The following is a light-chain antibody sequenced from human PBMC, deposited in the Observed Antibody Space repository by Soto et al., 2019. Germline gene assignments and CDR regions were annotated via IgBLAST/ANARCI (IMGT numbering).Light chain of an antibody. Sequence: EIVLTQSPGTLSLSPGERATLSCRASQSVSSSYLAWYQQKPGQALRLLIYGASSRATGIPDRFSGSGSGTDFTLTISRLEPEYFAVYYCQQYGSSPPWTFGQGTKVDIK. CDR1: QSVSSSY. CDR2: GAS. J-gene: IGKJ1*01. CDR3: QQYGSSPPWT. V-gene: IGKV3-20*01.